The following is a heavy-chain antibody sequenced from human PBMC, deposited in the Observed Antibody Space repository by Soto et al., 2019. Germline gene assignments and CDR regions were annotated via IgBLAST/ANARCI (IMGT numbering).Heavy chain of an antibody. J-gene: IGHJ6*03. CDR3: ARTLRRCSTDGCLYMDV. V-gene: IGHV4-31*03. CDR1: GGSITTGGYF. Sequence: SETLSLTCSVSGGSITTGGYFWSWIRQYPGMGLEWIGYIYHSGSTNHNPSLKSRLSLSVDTSKNQFSLNLSSVTAADTAVYYCARTLRRCSTDGCLYMDVWGKGTSVTVSS. D-gene: IGHD2-8*01. CDR2: IYHSGST.